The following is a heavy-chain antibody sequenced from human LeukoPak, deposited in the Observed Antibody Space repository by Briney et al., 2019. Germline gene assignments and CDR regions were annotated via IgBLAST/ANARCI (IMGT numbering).Heavy chain of an antibody. D-gene: IGHD4-17*01. J-gene: IGHJ4*02. V-gene: IGHV3-21*01. CDR3: ARGGDPFDC. CDR2: ITSSSTYI. CDR1: GFTFSSYS. Sequence: GGSLRLSCAASGFTFSSYSMNWVRQAPGKGLEWVSSITSSSTYIYYADSVKGRFTISRDNAKNSLYLQMYSLSAEDTAVYYCARGGDPFDCWGQGALVTVSS.